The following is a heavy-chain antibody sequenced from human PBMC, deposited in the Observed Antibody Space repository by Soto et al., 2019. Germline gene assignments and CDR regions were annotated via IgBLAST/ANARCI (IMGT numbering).Heavy chain of an antibody. CDR1: GYSFTSYW. J-gene: IGHJ4*02. CDR2: IYPGDSDT. V-gene: IGHV5-51*01. Sequence: GESLKISWTGSGYSFTSYWIGWVRQMPGKGLEWMGIIYPGDSDTRYSPSFQGQVTISADKSISTAYLQWSSLKASDTAMYYCARTASIHDYGDYAPPQYWGQGTLVTVSS. D-gene: IGHD4-17*01. CDR3: ARTASIHDYGDYAPPQY.